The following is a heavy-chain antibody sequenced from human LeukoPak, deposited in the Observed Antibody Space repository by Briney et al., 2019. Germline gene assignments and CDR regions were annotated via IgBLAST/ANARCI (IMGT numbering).Heavy chain of an antibody. V-gene: IGHV1-2*02. D-gene: IGHD4-11*01. J-gene: IGHJ4*02. CDR2: INPNSGGT. CDR3: ARDNTVTEPFDY. Sequence: ASVKVSCKASGYTFTGYYMHWVRQAPGQGLEWMGWINPNSGGTNYAQKLQGRVTMTTDTSTSTAYMELRSLRSDDTAVYYCARDNTVTEPFDYWGQGTLVTVSS. CDR1: GYTFTGYY.